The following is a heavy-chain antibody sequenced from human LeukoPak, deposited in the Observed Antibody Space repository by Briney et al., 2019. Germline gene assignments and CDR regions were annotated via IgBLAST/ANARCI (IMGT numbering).Heavy chain of an antibody. V-gene: IGHV3-11*04. CDR2: SSYGATST. D-gene: IGHD5-24*01. J-gene: IGHJ4*02. CDR3: AREATIKAYNFDY. Sequence: SSYGATSTYYADSVKGRFTISRDNAKNSLYLQMNNLRVEDTAVYYCAREATIKAYNFDYWGQGTLVTVSS.